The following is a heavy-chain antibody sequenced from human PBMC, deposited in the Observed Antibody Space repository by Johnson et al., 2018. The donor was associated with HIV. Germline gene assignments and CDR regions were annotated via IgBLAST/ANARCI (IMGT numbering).Heavy chain of an antibody. D-gene: IGHD1-26*01. CDR2: LSWDGGST. CDR3: AREGVGVNAFDI. CDR1: GFTFDDYA. Sequence: VQLVESGGVVVQPGGSLRLSCAASGFTFDDYAMHWVRQAPGKGLEWVSLLSWDGGSTSYANSVKGRFTISRDNSKNTLYLQMGSLRAEDMAVYYCAREGVGVNAFDIWGQGTMVTVSS. J-gene: IGHJ3*02. V-gene: IGHV3-43D*04.